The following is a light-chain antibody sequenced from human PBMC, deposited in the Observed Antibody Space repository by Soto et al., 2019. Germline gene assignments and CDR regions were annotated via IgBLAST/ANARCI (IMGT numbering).Light chain of an antibody. CDR2: LGS. Sequence: DTVMTQSPLSLPVTPGEPASISCRSSQSLLHSNGYNYLDWYLQKPGQSPQLVIYLGSNRASGVPDRFSGSGSGTDFTLKISRVEAEDVGVYYCMQVLKTPLTFGGGTKVDIK. V-gene: IGKV2-28*01. CDR1: QSLLHSNGYNY. CDR3: MQVLKTPLT. J-gene: IGKJ4*01.